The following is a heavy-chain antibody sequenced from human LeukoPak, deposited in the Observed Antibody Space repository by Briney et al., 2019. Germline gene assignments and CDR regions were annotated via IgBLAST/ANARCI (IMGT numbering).Heavy chain of an antibody. CDR3: ARDGGYYDSSVNDY. CDR2: IKQEGSEK. Sequence: GGSLRLSCAASGFTSSSYWTSWVRQAPGKGGEWVANIKQEGSEKYYVDSVKGRFTISRDNAKNSLYLQMNSLRAEDTAVYYCARDGGYYDSSVNDYWGQGTLVTVSS. D-gene: IGHD3-22*01. CDR1: GFTSSSYW. V-gene: IGHV3-7*01. J-gene: IGHJ4*02.